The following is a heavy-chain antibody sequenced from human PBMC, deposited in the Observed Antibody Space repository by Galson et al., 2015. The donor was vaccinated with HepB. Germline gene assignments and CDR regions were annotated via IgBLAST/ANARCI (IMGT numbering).Heavy chain of an antibody. J-gene: IGHJ3*02. CDR3: ARKIKGGDALDI. CDR1: GYSFNTYA. V-gene: IGHV1-3*01. Sequence: SVKVSCKASGYSFNTYAMHWVRQAPGQRLEWMGWINAGNGDTKYSQNLQGRVTFTRDTSASTAYMELSSLRSEATSVYYCARKIKGGDALDIWGQGTMVTVSS. D-gene: IGHD3-16*01. CDR2: INAGNGDT.